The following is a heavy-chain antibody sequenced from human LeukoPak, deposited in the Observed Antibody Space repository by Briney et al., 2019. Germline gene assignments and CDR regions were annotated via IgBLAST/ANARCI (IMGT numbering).Heavy chain of an antibody. CDR2: ISAYNGNT. Sequence: GASVTVSCTASGYTFTNYGISWVRQAPGQGLEWMGWISAYNGNTNYAQKLQGGVAMTTDTSTNTAYVELRSLRSDDTAVYYCARDLALRSSSGDFDYWGQGTLVTVSS. CDR3: ARDLALRSSSGDFDY. V-gene: IGHV1-18*01. J-gene: IGHJ4*02. CDR1: GYTFTNYG. D-gene: IGHD3-22*01.